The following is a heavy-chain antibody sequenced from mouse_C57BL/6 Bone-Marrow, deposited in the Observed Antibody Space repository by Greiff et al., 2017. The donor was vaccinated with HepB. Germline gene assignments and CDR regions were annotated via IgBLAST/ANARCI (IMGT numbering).Heavy chain of an antibody. CDR3: ARFGDDV. V-gene: IGHV5-17*01. Sequence: EVKLQESGGGLVKPGGSLKLSCSASGFTFSDYGMHWVRQAPEKGLEWVAYISSGSSTIYYADTVKGRFTISRDNAKNTLFLQMTSLRSEDTAMYYCARFGDDVWGTGTTVTVSS. CDR1: GFTFSDYG. J-gene: IGHJ1*03. CDR2: ISSGSSTI.